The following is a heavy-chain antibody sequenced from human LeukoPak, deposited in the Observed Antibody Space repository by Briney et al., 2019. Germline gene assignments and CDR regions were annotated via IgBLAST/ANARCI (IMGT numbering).Heavy chain of an antibody. CDR2: MNPNSGNT. Sequence: ASVKVSCKASGYTFTSYDINWMRQATGQGLEWMGWMNPNSGNTGYAQKFQGRVTMTRNTSISTAYMELSSLRSEDTAVYYCARRAPRDYYYYYMDVWGKGTTVTVSS. V-gene: IGHV1-8*01. CDR3: ARRAPRDYYYYYMDV. CDR1: GYTFTSYD. J-gene: IGHJ6*03.